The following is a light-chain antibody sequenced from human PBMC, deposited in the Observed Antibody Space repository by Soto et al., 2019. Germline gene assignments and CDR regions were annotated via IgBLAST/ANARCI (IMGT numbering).Light chain of an antibody. V-gene: IGLV4-69*01. CDR2: LNSDGSH. CDR1: SGHSSYA. J-gene: IGLJ2*01. CDR3: QTWGPGTLG. Sequence: QLVLTQSPSDSASLGASVKLTCNLSSGHSSYAIAWHQQQPEKGPRYLMKLNSDGSHSKGDGIPDRFSGSSSGAERYLTISSLKSEDEADYYCQTWGPGTLGFGGGTKLTV.